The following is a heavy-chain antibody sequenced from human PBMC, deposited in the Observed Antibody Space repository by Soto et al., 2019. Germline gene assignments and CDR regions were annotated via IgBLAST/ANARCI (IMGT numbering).Heavy chain of an antibody. CDR3: ARGNYDFWSGYSHHFDY. Sequence: PSETLSLTCTASGDSISRSSYYWGWIRQSPGKGPEWIGSIYYTGRSHYNPSLKSRVTISVDASTNQFSLKLSSVTAADTAVYYCARGNYDFWSGYSHHFDYWGQGTLVTVSS. J-gene: IGHJ4*02. CDR1: GDSISRSSYY. CDR2: IYYTGRS. V-gene: IGHV4-39*07. D-gene: IGHD3-3*01.